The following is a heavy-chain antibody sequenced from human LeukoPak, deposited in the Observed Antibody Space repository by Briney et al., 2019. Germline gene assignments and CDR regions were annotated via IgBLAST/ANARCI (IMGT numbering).Heavy chain of an antibody. Sequence: GGSLRLSCAASGFTFSSYAMSWVRQAPGKGLEWVSAISGSGGSTYYADSVKGRFTISRDNSKNTLYLQMNSLRAEDTAVYYCAKIPYHDILTGYPSEDYWGQGTLVTVSS. D-gene: IGHD3-9*01. V-gene: IGHV3-23*01. CDR2: ISGSGGST. J-gene: IGHJ4*02. CDR3: AKIPYHDILTGYPSEDY. CDR1: GFTFSSYA.